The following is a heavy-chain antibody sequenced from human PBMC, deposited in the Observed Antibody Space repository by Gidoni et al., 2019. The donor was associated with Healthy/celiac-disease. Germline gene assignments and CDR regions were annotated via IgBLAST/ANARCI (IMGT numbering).Heavy chain of an antibody. CDR2: ISSSSSYI. J-gene: IGHJ6*02. D-gene: IGHD3-10*01. CDR1: GFTFSSYT. Sequence: EVQLVESGGGLVKPGGSLRLSCAASGFTFSSYTMNWVRQAPGKGLEWVSSISSSSSYIYYADSVKGRFTISRDNAKKSLYLQMNSLRAEDTAVYYCARETVRYGSGSYYNGYGMDVWGQGTTVTVSS. V-gene: IGHV3-21*01. CDR3: ARETVRYGSGSYYNGYGMDV.